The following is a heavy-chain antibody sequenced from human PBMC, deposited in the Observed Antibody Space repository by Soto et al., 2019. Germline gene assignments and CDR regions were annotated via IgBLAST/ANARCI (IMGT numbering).Heavy chain of an antibody. J-gene: IGHJ3*02. CDR2: ISGSGGST. CDR1: VFTFSSYA. Sequence: GGSMRLSCAASVFTFSSYAMSWVRQAPGKGLEWVSAISGSGGSTYYADSVKGRFTISRDNSKNTLYLQMNSLRAEDTAVYYCAKDFTYYDYIWGSYRRPHDAFDIWGQGTMVTVSS. V-gene: IGHV3-23*01. CDR3: AKDFTYYDYIWGSYRRPHDAFDI. D-gene: IGHD3-16*02.